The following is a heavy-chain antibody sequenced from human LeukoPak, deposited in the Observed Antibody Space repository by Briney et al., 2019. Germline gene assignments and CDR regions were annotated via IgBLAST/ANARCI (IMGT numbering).Heavy chain of an antibody. J-gene: IGHJ1*01. CDR1: GFTFSSYA. V-gene: IGHV3-30*01. D-gene: IGHD6-13*01. CDR3: ARPAGSRYSSSWSSFQH. Sequence: PGGSLRLSCAASGFTFSSYAMHWVRQAPGKGLEWVAVISYDGSNKYYADSVKGRFTISRGNSKNTLYLQMNSLRAEDTAVYYCARPAGSRYSSSWSSFQHWGQGTLVTVSS. CDR2: ISYDGSNK.